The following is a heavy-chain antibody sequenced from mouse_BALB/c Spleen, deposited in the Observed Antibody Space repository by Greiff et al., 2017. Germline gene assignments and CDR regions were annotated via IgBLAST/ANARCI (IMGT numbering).Heavy chain of an antibody. Sequence: VQLQQSGAELAKPGASVKMSCKASGYTFTSYWMHWVKQRPGQGLEWIGYINPSTGYTEYNQKFKDKATLTADKSSSTAYMQLSSLTSEDSAVYYCARWNYYGSSFGGYFDVWGAGTTVTVSS. V-gene: IGHV1-7*01. CDR1: GYTFTSYW. D-gene: IGHD1-1*01. J-gene: IGHJ1*01. CDR2: INPSTGYT. CDR3: ARWNYYGSSFGGYFDV.